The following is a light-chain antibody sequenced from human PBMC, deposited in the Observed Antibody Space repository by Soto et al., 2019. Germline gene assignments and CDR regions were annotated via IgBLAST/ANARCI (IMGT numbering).Light chain of an antibody. V-gene: IGKV1-5*01. CDR3: QRYNSNSRT. CDR1: QNVDNW. CDR2: DAS. J-gene: IGKJ1*01. Sequence: DIQMTQSPSTLSASVGDRVTITCRASQNVDNWVAWYQQKPDKAPKFLIYDASTLESGVPSRFSGRGSGTEFTLTISSLQPDDFATYYCQRYNSNSRTFGQGTRV.